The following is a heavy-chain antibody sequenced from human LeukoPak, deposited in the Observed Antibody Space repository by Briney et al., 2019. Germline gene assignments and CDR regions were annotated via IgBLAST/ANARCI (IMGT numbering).Heavy chain of an antibody. CDR3: ARETGKRGMDV. CDR1: GFTFSNYW. D-gene: IGHD1-1*01. J-gene: IGHJ6*02. V-gene: IGHV3-74*01. Sequence: PGRSLRLSCAASGFTFSNYWMHWVRQAPGKGLVWVSRIKSDGSSTSYADSVKGRFTISRDNAKNTVYLQMNSLRAEDTAVYYCARETGKRGMDVWGQGTTVTVSS. CDR2: IKSDGSST.